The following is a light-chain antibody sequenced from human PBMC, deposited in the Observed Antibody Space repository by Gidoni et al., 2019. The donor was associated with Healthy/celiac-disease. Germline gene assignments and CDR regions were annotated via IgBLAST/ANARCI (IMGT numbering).Light chain of an antibody. CDR1: QSVLYSSNNKNY. Sequence: DNVMTQSPDSLAVSLGERATINCKSSQSVLYSSNNKNYLAWYQQKPGQPPKLLIYWASTRESGVPDRFSGRGSGTAFTLTISSLQAEDVAVSSCQQYYSTPWTFGQGTKVEIK. CDR3: QQYYSTPWT. CDR2: WAS. J-gene: IGKJ1*01. V-gene: IGKV4-1*01.